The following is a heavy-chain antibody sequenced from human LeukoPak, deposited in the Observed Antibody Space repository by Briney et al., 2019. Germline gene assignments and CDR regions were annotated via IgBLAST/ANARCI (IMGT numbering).Heavy chain of an antibody. Sequence: GGSLRLSCAASGFTFSDHYIDWVRQAPGKGLEWVGRSKNKANNYITQYAAFVQGRFTISRDNSKNSLYLQINSLKTEDTAVYYCARDSSGQGDYWGQGTQVTVSS. CDR2: SKNKANNYIT. D-gene: IGHD3-22*01. CDR1: GFTFSDHY. CDR3: ARDSSGQGDY. J-gene: IGHJ4*02. V-gene: IGHV3-72*01.